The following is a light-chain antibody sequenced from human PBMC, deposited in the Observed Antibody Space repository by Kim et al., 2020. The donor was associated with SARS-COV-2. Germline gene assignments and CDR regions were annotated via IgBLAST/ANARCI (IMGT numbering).Light chain of an antibody. J-gene: IGLJ1*01. V-gene: IGLV9-49*01. CDR3: GADHGSGSNFVYV. Sequence: QPVLTQPPSASASLGASVTLTCTLSSGYSNYEVDWYQQRPGKGPRFVMRVGTGGIVGSKGDGIPDRFSVLGSGLNRYLTIKNIQEEDESDYHCGADHGSGSNFVYVFGTGTKATVL. CDR1: SGYSNYE. CDR2: VGTGGIVG.